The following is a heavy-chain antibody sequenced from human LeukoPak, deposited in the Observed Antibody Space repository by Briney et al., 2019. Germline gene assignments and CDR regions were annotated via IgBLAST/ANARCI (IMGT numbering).Heavy chain of an antibody. J-gene: IGHJ5*02. CDR1: GFTFSSYW. CDR3: ARDLGQYYDTSDNWFDP. V-gene: IGHV3-74*01. Sequence: GGSLRLSCAASGFTFSSYWMHWVRQAPGKGLVWVSRIYSDGSSTSYADSVKGRFTISRDNAKNTLNLQMNSLRAEDTAVYYCARDLGQYYDTSDNWFDPWGQGTLVTVSS. D-gene: IGHD3-22*01. CDR2: IYSDGSST.